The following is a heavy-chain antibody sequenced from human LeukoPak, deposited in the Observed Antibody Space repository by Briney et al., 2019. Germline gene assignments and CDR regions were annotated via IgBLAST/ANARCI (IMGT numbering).Heavy chain of an antibody. J-gene: IGHJ4*02. V-gene: IGHV1-2*02. CDR3: ARVDTAMVSVDY. Sequence: ASVKVSCKASGYTFTAYYMHWVRQAPGQGLEWMGWINPNSGGTNYAQKFQGRVTMTRDTSISPAYMELSRLRSDDTAVYYCARVDTAMVSVDYWGQGTLVTVSS. CDR2: INPNSGGT. D-gene: IGHD5-18*01. CDR1: GYTFTAYY.